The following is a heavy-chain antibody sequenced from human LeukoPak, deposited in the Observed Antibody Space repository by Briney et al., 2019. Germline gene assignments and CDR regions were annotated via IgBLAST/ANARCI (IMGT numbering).Heavy chain of an antibody. CDR1: GGSISSYY. CDR3: ARDQRKPYDILTGSNNWFDP. CDR2: IYTSGST. V-gene: IGHV4-4*07. J-gene: IGHJ5*02. D-gene: IGHD3-9*01. Sequence: PSETLSLTCTVSGGSISSYYWSWIRQPAGKGLEWIGRIYTSGSTNYNPSLKSRVTMSVDTSKKQFSLKLSSVTAADTAVYYCARDQRKPYDILTGSNNWFDPWGQGTLVTVSS.